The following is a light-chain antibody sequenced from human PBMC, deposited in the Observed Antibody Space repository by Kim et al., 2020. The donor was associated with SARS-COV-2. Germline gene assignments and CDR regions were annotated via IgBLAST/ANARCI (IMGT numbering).Light chain of an antibody. CDR2: RNN. J-gene: IGLJ2*01. CDR3: AAWDDSLSGVV. V-gene: IGLV1-47*01. Sequence: GQRVTISCSGSSCNIGSNYVFWYQQLPGTAPKLLIYRNNQRPSGVPDRFSGSKSGTSASLAISGLRSEDEADYYCAAWDDSLSGVVFGGGTQLTVL. CDR1: SCNIGSNY.